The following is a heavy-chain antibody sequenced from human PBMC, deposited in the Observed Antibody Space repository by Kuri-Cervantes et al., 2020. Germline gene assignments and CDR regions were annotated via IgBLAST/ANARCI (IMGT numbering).Heavy chain of an antibody. V-gene: IGHV4-31*03. J-gene: IGHJ4*02. CDR1: GGSISSGGYY. CDR2: IYYSGRT. CDR3: ARTNLGSGSYYGG. Sequence: SETLSLTCTVSGGSISSGGYYWSWIRQHPGKGLEWIGYIYYSGRTFYNSSLKSRVIISLDTSKNQFSLKLSSVTAADTAVYYCARTNLGSGSYYGGWGQGTLVTVSS. D-gene: IGHD3-10*01.